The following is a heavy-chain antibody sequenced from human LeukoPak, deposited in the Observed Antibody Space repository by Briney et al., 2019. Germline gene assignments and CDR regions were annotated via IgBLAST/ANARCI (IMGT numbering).Heavy chain of an antibody. Sequence: GGSLRLSCTVSGFAFSGYAMSWVRQAPGKGLEWVSAISGSGGSTYYADSVKGRFTISRDNSKNTLYLQMNSLRAEDTAVYYCAKPPRGVAGYYFDYWGQGTLVTVSS. CDR3: AKPPRGVAGYYFDY. CDR1: GFAFSGYA. D-gene: IGHD6-19*01. J-gene: IGHJ4*02. CDR2: ISGSGGST. V-gene: IGHV3-23*01.